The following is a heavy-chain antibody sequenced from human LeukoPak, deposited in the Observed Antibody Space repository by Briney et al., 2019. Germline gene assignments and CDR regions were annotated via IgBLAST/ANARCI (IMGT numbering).Heavy chain of an antibody. D-gene: IGHD3-10*01. CDR3: AVGSYYFDY. CDR2: ISGSSAST. Sequence: GGSLRLSCAASGFTFSTYAMNWVRQAPGKGLEWVSGISGSSASTYYADSVKGRFTVSRDNSKNTLYVQMNSLRAEDTAVYYCAVGSYYFDYWGQGTLVTVSS. CDR1: GFTFSTYA. V-gene: IGHV3-23*01. J-gene: IGHJ4*02.